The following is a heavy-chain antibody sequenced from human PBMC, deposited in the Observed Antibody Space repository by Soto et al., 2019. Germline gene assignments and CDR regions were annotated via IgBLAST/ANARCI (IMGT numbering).Heavy chain of an antibody. V-gene: IGHV4-30-4*01. D-gene: IGHD3-10*01. CDR2: IYSSGTT. CDR1: DSVDIGGHYN. CDR3: ARGHRFGESKNDY. Sequence: PSWTLRQSGVVADSVDIGGHYNRKRIRQSPGKGLEWIGYIYSSGTTYYNPSLKSRVAMSVDTSRNQFSLDLESVTDADTALYYCARGHRFGESKNDYWGQGTLVTVSS. J-gene: IGHJ4*02.